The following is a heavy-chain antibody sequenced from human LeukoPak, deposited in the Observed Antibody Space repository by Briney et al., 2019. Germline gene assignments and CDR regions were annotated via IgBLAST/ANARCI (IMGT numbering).Heavy chain of an antibody. V-gene: IGHV3-74*01. J-gene: IGHJ4*02. D-gene: IGHD3-10*01. CDR3: ARDLSATMVRGALDY. CDR2: INSDGSST. Sequence: PGGSLRLSCAASGFTFSSYWMHWVRQAPGKGLVWVSRINSDGSSTSYADSVKGRFTISRDNAKNTLYLQMNSLRAEDTAVYYCARDLSATMVRGALDYWGQGTLVTVSS. CDR1: GFTFSSYW.